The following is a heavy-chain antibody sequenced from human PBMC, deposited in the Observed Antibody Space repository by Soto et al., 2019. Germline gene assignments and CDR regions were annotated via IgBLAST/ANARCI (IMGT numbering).Heavy chain of an antibody. V-gene: IGHV3-23*01. CDR1: GLTFSNYA. CDR3: AKGRPSSGYFDY. D-gene: IGHD3-22*01. Sequence: XXSLRLSCAASGLTFSNYAMHWVPQAPGKGLEWVSAISGSGDSTFYADSVKGRFTISRDNSKNTLYLQMNSMRAEDTAVYYCAKGRPSSGYFDYWGQGTLVTVSS. CDR2: ISGSGDST. J-gene: IGHJ4*02.